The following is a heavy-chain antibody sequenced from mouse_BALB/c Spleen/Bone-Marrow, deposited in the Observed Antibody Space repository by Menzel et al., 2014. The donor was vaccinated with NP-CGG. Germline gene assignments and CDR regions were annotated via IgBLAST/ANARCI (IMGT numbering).Heavy chain of an antibody. V-gene: IGHV4-1*02. CDR3: ARPNYYGNLFV. CDR1: GFDFSSYW. Sequence: EVKLLESGGGLVHPGGSLKLSCAASGFDFSSYWMSWVRQAPGKGLEWIGEINPDSSTINYTPSLKDKFIISRGNAKNTLYLQMSKVGSEDTALYYCARPNYYGNLFVWGAGTTVTVSS. CDR2: INPDSSTI. D-gene: IGHD1-1*01. J-gene: IGHJ1*01.